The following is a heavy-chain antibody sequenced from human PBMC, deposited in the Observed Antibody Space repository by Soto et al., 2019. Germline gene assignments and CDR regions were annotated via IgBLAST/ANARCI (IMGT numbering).Heavy chain of an antibody. Sequence: LSQTLSLTCAISGDSVSSNNAAWNWIRQSPSRGLEWLGRTYYRSKWYNNYAVSVKSRITINPDTSKNQFSLQLTSVTPEDTSVYYCARDPTGDLYFDYWGQGSLVPVSS. CDR1: GDSVSSNNAA. D-gene: IGHD7-27*01. J-gene: IGHJ4*02. CDR3: ARDPTGDLYFDY. CDR2: TYYRSKWYN. V-gene: IGHV6-1*01.